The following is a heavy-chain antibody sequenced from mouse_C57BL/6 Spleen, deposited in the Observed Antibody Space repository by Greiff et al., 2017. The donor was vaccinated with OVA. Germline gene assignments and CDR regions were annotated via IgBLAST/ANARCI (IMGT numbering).Heavy chain of an antibody. CDR3: ARYIGYFDY. V-gene: IGHV7-3*01. Sequence: EVKLMESGGGLVQPGGSLSLSCAASGFTFTDYYMSWVRQPPGKALEWLGFIRNKANGYTTEYSASVKGRFTISRDNSQSILYLQMNALRAEDSATYYCARYIGYFDYWGKGTTLTVSS. CDR1: GFTFTDYY. CDR2: IRNKANGYTT. J-gene: IGHJ2*01.